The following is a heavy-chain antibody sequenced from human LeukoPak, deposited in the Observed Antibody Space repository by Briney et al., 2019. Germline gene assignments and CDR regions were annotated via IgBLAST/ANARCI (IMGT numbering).Heavy chain of an antibody. J-gene: IGHJ4*02. V-gene: IGHV3-30*19. Sequence: GSLRLSCAASGFTFSSYGMHWVRQAPSKGLEWVAVISYDGSNKYYADSVKGRFTISRDNSKNTLYLQMNSLRAEDTAVYYCARGGVVVIDPFDYWGQGTLVTVSS. CDR3: ARGGVVVIDPFDY. CDR2: ISYDGSNK. D-gene: IGHD2-21*01. CDR1: GFTFSSYG.